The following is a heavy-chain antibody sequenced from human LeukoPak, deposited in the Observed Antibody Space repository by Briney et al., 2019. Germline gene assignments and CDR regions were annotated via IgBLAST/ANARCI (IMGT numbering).Heavy chain of an antibody. D-gene: IGHD3-3*01. J-gene: IGHJ2*01. Sequence: PSETLPLTCTVSGGSISSYYWSWIRQPPGKGLAWIGYIYYSGSTNYNPSLKSRVTISVDTSKNQFSLKLSSVTAADTAVYYCARVGDFWSGYPNWYFDLWGRGTLVTVSS. CDR2: IYYSGST. CDR1: GGSISSYY. CDR3: ARVGDFWSGYPNWYFDL. V-gene: IGHV4-59*01.